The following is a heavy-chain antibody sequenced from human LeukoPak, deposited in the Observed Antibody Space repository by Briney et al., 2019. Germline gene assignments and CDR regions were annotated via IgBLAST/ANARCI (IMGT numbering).Heavy chain of an antibody. V-gene: IGHV6-1*01. D-gene: IGHD6-13*01. CDR1: GDSVSSNSAA. J-gene: IGHJ3*02. Sequence: SQTLSLTCAISGDSVSSNSAAWNWIRQSPSRGLEWLGRTYYRSKLYNDYAVSVKSRITINPDTSKNQFSLQLNSVTPEDTAVYYCATPAAGTYGLNPHDAFDIWGQGTMVTVSS. CDR2: TYYRSKLYN. CDR3: ATPAAGTYGLNPHDAFDI.